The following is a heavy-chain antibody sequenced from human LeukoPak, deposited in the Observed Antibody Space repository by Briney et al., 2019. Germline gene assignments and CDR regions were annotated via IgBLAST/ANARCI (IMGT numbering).Heavy chain of an antibody. V-gene: IGHV4-59*01. J-gene: IGHJ4*02. CDR3: ARGERTFKMVGGVISRFDS. Sequence: SETLSLTCTVSGGSMSRYYWSWIRQPPGKGLEWIGYIHHTGSISYNPSLKTIGTISIDTSENQFSLKLTSVTADDTAVYYCARGERTFKMVGGVISRFDSWGLGTLVSVSA. D-gene: IGHD3-10*01. CDR2: IHHTGSI. CDR1: GGSMSRYY.